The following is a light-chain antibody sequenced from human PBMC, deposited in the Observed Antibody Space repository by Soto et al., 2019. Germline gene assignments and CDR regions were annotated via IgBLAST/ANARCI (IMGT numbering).Light chain of an antibody. CDR3: GTWDTSLSAGDVI. CDR2: END. V-gene: IGLV1-51*02. J-gene: IGLJ2*01. Sequence: QSVLTQPPSVSAAPGQTVTISCSGSSSNIGKNYVSWYQQLPGTAPKLLIYENDKRPSGIPDRFSGSKSGTSATLGITGLQTGDEADYYCGTWDTSLSAGDVIFGGGTKVTVL. CDR1: SSNIGKNY.